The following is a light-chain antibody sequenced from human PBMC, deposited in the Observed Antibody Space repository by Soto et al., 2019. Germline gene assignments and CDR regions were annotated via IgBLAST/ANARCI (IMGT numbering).Light chain of an antibody. J-gene: IGKJ5*01. CDR3: QQRYNWPIT. V-gene: IGKV3-11*01. CDR1: QSVSGY. Sequence: EIVLTQSPATLCLTPGETATLSCRASQSVSGYIGWYQQKPGQAPRLLIYADSNRATGIPARFSGSGSGTDFTLTISRLEPEDFSVYYCQQRYNWPITFGQGTRLEI. CDR2: ADS.